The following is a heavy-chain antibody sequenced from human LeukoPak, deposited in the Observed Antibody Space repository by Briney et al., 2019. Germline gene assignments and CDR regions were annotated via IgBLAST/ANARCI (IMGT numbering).Heavy chain of an antibody. CDR2: IYYSGST. V-gene: IGHV4-31*03. J-gene: IGHJ5*02. D-gene: IGHD3-22*01. CDR3: ARTDSSGYYSHWFDP. CDR1: GGSISSGGYY. Sequence: SETLSLTCTVSGGSISSGGYYWSWIRQHPGKGLEWIGYIYYSGSTYYNPSLKSRVTIPVDTSKNQFSLKLSSVTAADTAVYYCARTDSSGYYSHWFDPWGQGTLVTVSS.